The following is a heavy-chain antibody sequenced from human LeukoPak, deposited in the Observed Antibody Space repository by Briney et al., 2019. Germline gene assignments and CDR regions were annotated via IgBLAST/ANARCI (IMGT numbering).Heavy chain of an antibody. CDR2: IKQDGRQK. D-gene: IGHD3-3*01. J-gene: IGHJ5*02. CDR3: ARALSQYDFWSGYFNWFDL. V-gene: IGHV3-7*03. Sequence: GGSLRLSCAASGSNFSNYWISWVRQAPGKGLEWVANIKQDGRQKYYVDSVKGRFTISRDNAKKSLFLQMNNLRAEDTAVYYCARALSQYDFWSGYFNWFDLWGQGTLVTVSS. CDR1: GSNFSNYW.